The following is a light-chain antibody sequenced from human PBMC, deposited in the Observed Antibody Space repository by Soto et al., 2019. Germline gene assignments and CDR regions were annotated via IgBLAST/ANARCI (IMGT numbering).Light chain of an antibody. CDR1: SSDVGGNKY. V-gene: IGLV2-14*01. CDR2: KVT. J-gene: IGLJ7*01. CDR3: VSSAGDRVSV. Sequence: QSVLTQPASVSGSPGQSITISCTGTSSDVGGNKYVSWYQQYPGKVPKLLINKVTNRPSGVSYRFSGSKSGNTASLTISPILAEEGADYLCVSSAGDRVSVFG.